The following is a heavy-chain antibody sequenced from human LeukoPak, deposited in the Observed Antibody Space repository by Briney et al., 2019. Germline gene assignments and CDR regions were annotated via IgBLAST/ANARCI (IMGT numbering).Heavy chain of an antibody. CDR2: IKSKTEGATT. Sequence: GGSLRLSCAASGFTFSNAWMSWVRQAPGQGLEWVGRIKSKTEGATTYYAAPVKGRFTTSRDASKHTLYLQTNSLNTEDTAVYYCTTDFGQQLVPNDYWGQGTPVTASS. D-gene: IGHD6-13*01. CDR1: GFTFSNAW. V-gene: IGHV3-15*01. J-gene: IGHJ4*02. CDR3: TTDFGQQLVPNDY.